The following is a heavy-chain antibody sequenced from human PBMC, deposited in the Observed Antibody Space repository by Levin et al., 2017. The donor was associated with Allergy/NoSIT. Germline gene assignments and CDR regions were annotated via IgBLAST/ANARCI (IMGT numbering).Heavy chain of an antibody. D-gene: IGHD3-3*01. CDR2: IYISGEST. CDR3: VRGMSYPEC. CDR1: GFTFTNYA. Sequence: GGSLRLSCAASGFTFTNYAMTWVRQAPGKGLEWVSSIYISGESTYYADSVKGRFTISRDNSKNTLHLQMNSLGADDTAVYYCVRGMSYPECWGQGTLVTVSS. V-gene: IGHV3-23*01. J-gene: IGHJ4*02.